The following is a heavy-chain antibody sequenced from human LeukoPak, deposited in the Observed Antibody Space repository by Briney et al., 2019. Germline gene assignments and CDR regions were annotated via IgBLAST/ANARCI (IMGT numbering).Heavy chain of an antibody. J-gene: IGHJ3*02. CDR1: GYTFIGYY. D-gene: IGHD3-9*01. V-gene: IGHV1-2*02. Sequence: ASVKVSCKASGYTFIGYYMHWVRQAPGQGLEWMGWINPNSGGTNYAQKFQGRVTMTRDTSISTAYMELSRLRSDDTAVYYCARVRVRYCAFDIWGQGTMVTVSS. CDR3: ARVRVRYCAFDI. CDR2: INPNSGGT.